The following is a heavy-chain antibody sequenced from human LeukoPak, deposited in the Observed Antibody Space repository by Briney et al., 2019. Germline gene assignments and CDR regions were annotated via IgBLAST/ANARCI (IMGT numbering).Heavy chain of an antibody. CDR3: ARDQVVTAFLEFDY. CDR2: INPRDGST. D-gene: IGHD2-21*02. J-gene: IGHJ4*02. V-gene: IGHV1-46*01. CDR1: GYTFTNYY. Sequence: ASVKVSCKASGYTFTNYYVHWVRQAPGQGLKWMGVINPRDGSTSYAQKFQGRVTMTRDTSTSTVYMELSSLTSDDTAVYYCARDQVVTAFLEFDYWGRGTLVTVSS.